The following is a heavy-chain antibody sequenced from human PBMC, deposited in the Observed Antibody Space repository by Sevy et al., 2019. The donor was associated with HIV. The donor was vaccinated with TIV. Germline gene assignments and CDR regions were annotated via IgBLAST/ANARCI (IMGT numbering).Heavy chain of an antibody. Sequence: GGSLRLSCAASGFTFSSYSMNWVRQAPGKGLEWVSYISSSSSTIYYADSVKGRFTISRDNAKNSLYLQMNSLRDEDTAVYYCAREVGYYGSGNGRKVYGMDVWGQGTTVTVSS. V-gene: IGHV3-48*02. J-gene: IGHJ6*02. CDR1: GFTFSSYS. CDR2: ISSSSSTI. D-gene: IGHD3-10*01. CDR3: AREVGYYGSGNGRKVYGMDV.